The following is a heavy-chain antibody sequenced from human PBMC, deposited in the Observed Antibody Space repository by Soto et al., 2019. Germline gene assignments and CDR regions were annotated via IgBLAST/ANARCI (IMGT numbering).Heavy chain of an antibody. J-gene: IGHJ4*02. D-gene: IGHD1-1*01. CDR3: ASVKNWNVFDY. Sequence: PSETLSLTCTVSGGSITSYYWSWIRQPPGKGLEWIGYIYYSGSTKYNPSLESRVTISIDTSKNQFSLKLISVTAADTALYYCASVKNWNVFDYWGQGTLVTVSS. CDR2: IYYSGST. V-gene: IGHV4-59*01. CDR1: GGSITSYY.